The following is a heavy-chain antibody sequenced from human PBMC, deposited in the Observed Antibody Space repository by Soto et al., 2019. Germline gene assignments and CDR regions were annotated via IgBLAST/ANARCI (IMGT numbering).Heavy chain of an antibody. J-gene: IGHJ4*02. CDR3: AHSSGRKGAFDY. D-gene: IGHD1-1*01. Sequence: QITLKESGPTLVKPTETLTLTCTFSGFSLTTSGVTVGWIRQPPGKALEWLALIYWNNDQRYSPSLKSRLTLTKDTSRNQVVLTMTNMDPVDTATYFCAHSSGRKGAFDYWGQGTLVIVSS. CDR1: GFSLTTSGVT. V-gene: IGHV2-5*01. CDR2: IYWNNDQ.